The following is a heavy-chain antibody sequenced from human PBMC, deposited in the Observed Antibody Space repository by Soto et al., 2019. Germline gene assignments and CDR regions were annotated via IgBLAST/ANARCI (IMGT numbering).Heavy chain of an antibody. V-gene: IGHV4-61*03. J-gene: IGHJ5*02. Sequence: SETLSLTCTVSGGSVSSGNYNWGWIRQPPGKGTEWIGYIYYSGSTRYNPSLKSRLTISVDTSKNHFSLTLTSVNAADTAVYYCARGRNNWFDPWGQGTLVTVSS. CDR1: GGSVSSGNYN. CDR3: ARGRNNWFDP. CDR2: IYYSGST.